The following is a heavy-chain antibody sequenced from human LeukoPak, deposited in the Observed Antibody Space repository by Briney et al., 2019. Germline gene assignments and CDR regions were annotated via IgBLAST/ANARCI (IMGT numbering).Heavy chain of an antibody. CDR3: ARHRYCSGGSCYGIDY. V-gene: IGHV5-51*01. Sequence: GESLKISCKGSGYSFTTYWIGWVRQMPGKGLEWMGIIYPGDSDTRYSPSFQGQVTISADKSISTAYLQWSSLKASDTAMCYCARHRYCSGGSCYGIDYWGQGTLVTVPS. D-gene: IGHD2-15*01. CDR2: IYPGDSDT. J-gene: IGHJ4*02. CDR1: GYSFTTYW.